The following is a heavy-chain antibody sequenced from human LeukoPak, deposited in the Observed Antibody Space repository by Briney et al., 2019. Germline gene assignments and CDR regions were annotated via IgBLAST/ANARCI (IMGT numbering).Heavy chain of an antibody. Sequence: GGSLRLSCAASGFTFSSYAMHWVRQAPGKGLVWVSHINSDGSWTSYADSVKGRFTISKDNAKNTVYLQMNSLRAEDTAVYYCVSFYETYWGRGTLVTVSS. V-gene: IGHV3-74*01. D-gene: IGHD2/OR15-2a*01. J-gene: IGHJ4*02. CDR1: GFTFSSYA. CDR3: VSFYETY. CDR2: INSDGSWT.